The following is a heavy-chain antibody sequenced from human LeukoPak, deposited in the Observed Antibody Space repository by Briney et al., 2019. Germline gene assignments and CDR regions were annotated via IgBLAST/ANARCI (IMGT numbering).Heavy chain of an antibody. CDR2: IESKTDGGTT. D-gene: IGHD3-16*02. Sequence: GGSLRLSCVASGFTFSNAWMSWVRPAPGKGLEWVGRIESKTDGGTTDCAAPVKDRVTISRDDSKNTLYLQMNSLKTEDTAVYYCTTENDDLWGSYRFDDYWGQGTLVTVSS. CDR3: TTENDDLWGSYRFDDY. V-gene: IGHV3-15*04. J-gene: IGHJ4*02. CDR1: GFTFSNAW.